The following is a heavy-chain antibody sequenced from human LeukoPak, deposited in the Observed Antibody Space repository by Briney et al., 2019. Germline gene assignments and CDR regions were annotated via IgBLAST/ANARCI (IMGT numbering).Heavy chain of an antibody. CDR2: VFHSGIT. D-gene: IGHD4-11*01. CDR3: ARGRVSSSTWYSTYYYFFDMDF. J-gene: IGHJ6*03. Sequence: SETLSLTCSVSGYSISSGYYWGWIRQPPGKGLEWIGSVFHSGITYYKTSLKSRVTILGDTSKNQFSLRLRSVTAADTAVYFCARGRVSSSTWYSTYYYFFDMDFWGKGTTVTVSS. V-gene: IGHV4-38-2*02. CDR1: GYSISSGYY.